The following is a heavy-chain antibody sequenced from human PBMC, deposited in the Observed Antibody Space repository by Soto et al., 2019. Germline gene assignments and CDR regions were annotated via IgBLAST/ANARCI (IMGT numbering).Heavy chain of an antibody. Sequence: GGSLRLSCIASGFTVISTYMSWVRQAPGMGLEWVAVIESGGSTHYADSVKGRFTISRDIPKNMIYLQLHTLRAEDTAVYYCAKDLGPLRLLNYYFYGLDVWGQGTTVTVSS. D-gene: IGHD2-15*01. J-gene: IGHJ6*02. CDR2: IESGGST. CDR3: AKDLGPLRLLNYYFYGLDV. V-gene: IGHV3-53*01. CDR1: GFTVISTY.